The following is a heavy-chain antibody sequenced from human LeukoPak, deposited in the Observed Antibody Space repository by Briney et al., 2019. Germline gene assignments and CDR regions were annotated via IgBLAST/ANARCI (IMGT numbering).Heavy chain of an antibody. J-gene: IGHJ4*02. Sequence: GGSLRLSCAASGFTFSSYSMTWVRQAPGKGLEWASSISSSSSYIYYADSVKGRFTISRDNAKNSLYLQMNSLRAEDTAVYYCARGYSSGYCVDYWGQGTLVTVSS. CDR2: ISSSSSYI. CDR3: ARGYSSGYCVDY. V-gene: IGHV3-21*01. CDR1: GFTFSSYS. D-gene: IGHD3-22*01.